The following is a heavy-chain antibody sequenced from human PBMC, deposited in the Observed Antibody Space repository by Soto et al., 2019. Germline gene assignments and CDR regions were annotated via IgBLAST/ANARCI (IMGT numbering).Heavy chain of an antibody. V-gene: IGHV5-51*01. CDR2: IYPGDSHA. Sequence: GESLKVSCKGSGYSFTNYWIGWVRQMPGKGLEWMGIIYPGDSHAIYSPSFQGQVTMSADKSISTAYLQWSSLKASDTAMYYCARPYSGGPNDPFDVWGQGTMVTVSS. CDR3: ARPYSGGPNDPFDV. J-gene: IGHJ3*01. CDR1: GYSFTNYW. D-gene: IGHD1-26*01.